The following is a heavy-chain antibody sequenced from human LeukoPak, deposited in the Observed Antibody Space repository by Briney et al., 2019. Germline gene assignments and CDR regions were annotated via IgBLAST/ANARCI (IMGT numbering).Heavy chain of an antibody. J-gene: IGHJ6*02. CDR2: INHSGST. CDR1: GGSFSGYY. V-gene: IGHV4-34*01. CDR3: ARDPDSSSSYYYYGMDV. Sequence: SETLSLTCAVYGGSFSGYYWSWIRQPPGKGLEWIGEINHSGSTNYNPSLKSRVTISVDTSKNQFSLKLSSVTAADTAVYYCARDPDSSSSYYYYGMDVWGQGTTVTVSS. D-gene: IGHD6-6*01.